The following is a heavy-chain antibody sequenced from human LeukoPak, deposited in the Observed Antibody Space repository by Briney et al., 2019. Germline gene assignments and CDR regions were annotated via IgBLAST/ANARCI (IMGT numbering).Heavy chain of an antibody. D-gene: IGHD3-10*01. CDR2: IYHSGST. CDR1: GGSISSGGYS. V-gene: IGHV4-30-2*01. CDR3: ARGRAKIITMVRGVRPIFDP. Sequence: PSQTLSLTCAVSGGSISSGGYSWSWIRQPPGKGLEWIGYIYHSGSTYYNPSLKSRVTISVDRSKNQFSLKLSSVTAADTAVYYCARGRAKIITMVRGVRPIFDPWGQGTLVTASS. J-gene: IGHJ5*02.